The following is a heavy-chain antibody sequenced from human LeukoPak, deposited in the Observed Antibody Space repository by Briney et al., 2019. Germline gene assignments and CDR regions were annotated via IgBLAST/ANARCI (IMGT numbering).Heavy chain of an antibody. CDR2: ISGSGGST. CDR3: AKSPHYYGSGSSNWFDP. Sequence: PGGSLRLSCAASGFTFSSYAMSWVRQAPGKGLEWVSAISGSGGSTYYADSVKGRFTISRDNSKNTLYLQMNSLRAEDTAVYYCAKSPHYYGSGSSNWFDPWGQGTLVTVSS. J-gene: IGHJ5*02. D-gene: IGHD3-10*01. V-gene: IGHV3-23*01. CDR1: GFTFSSYA.